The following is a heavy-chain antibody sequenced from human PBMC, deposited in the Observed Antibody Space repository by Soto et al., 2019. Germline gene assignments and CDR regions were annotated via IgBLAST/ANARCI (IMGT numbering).Heavy chain of an antibody. Sequence: ASVKVSCKASGYTFSSYGINWVRQAPGQGLEWMGIINPSGGSTSYAQKFQGRVTMTRDTSTSTVYMELSSLRSEDTAVYYCARQVMVSLLPWGQGTLVTVSS. D-gene: IGHD1-20*01. J-gene: IGHJ5*02. V-gene: IGHV1-46*01. CDR1: GYTFSSYG. CDR3: ARQVMVSLLP. CDR2: INPSGGST.